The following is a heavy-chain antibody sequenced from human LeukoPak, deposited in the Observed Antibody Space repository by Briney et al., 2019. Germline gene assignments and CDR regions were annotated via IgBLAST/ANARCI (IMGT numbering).Heavy chain of an antibody. D-gene: IGHD6-13*01. V-gene: IGHV3-23*01. CDR3: AKKRGTGTAAEAFDY. J-gene: IGHJ4*02. CDR1: GFTFSSCA. CDR2: ISGSGGST. Sequence: GGSLRLSCAASGFTFSSCAMSWVRQAPGKGLEWVSAISGSGGSTYYADSVKGRFTISRDNSKNTLYLQMNSLRAEDTAVYYCAKKRGTGTAAEAFDYWGQGTLVTVSS.